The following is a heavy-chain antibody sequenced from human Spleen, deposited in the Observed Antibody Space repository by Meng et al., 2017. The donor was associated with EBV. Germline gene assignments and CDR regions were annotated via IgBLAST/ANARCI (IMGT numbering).Heavy chain of an antibody. D-gene: IGHD3-10*01. V-gene: IGHV7-4-1*02. CDR2: IKTNTGTP. CDR1: GYTFTNYA. Sequence: QVQVVQSGAEVKKPGASVKVSCKASGYTFTNYAMNWVRQAPGQGLEWMGWIKTNTGTPTYAQGFTGRFVFSLDTSVSTAYLQISNLKAEDTAVYYCAREHYYGGITFDYWGQGTLVTVSS. J-gene: IGHJ4*02. CDR3: AREHYYGGITFDY.